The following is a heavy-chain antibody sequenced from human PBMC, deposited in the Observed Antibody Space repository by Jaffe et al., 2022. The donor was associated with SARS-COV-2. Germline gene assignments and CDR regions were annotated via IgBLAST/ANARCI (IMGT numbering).Heavy chain of an antibody. CDR1: GLSLSGDGVG. CDR3: AHMSNWGSIHWYFAL. Sequence: QITLKESGPTLVKPTQTLTLTCAFSGLSLSGDGVGVGWIRQPPGKALEWLAHIYWDDDKRYSPSLKSRLTVTKDTSKNQVVLTMTNMDPVDTATYYCAHMSNWGSIHWYFALWGRGTLVTVSS. J-gene: IGHJ2*01. V-gene: IGHV2-5*02. CDR2: IYWDDDK. D-gene: IGHD7-27*01.